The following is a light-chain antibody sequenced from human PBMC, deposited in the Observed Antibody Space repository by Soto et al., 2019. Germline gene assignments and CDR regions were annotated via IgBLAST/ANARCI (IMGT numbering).Light chain of an antibody. J-gene: IGKJ4*01. Sequence: DIQMTQSPSTLSASVGDRVTITCRASQSINTWLAWYQQKPGKAPKLLIYKASSLESGVPSRFSGSGSGTEFTLTISSLQPDDFATYYCQQYNSCALTFGGGTNVEIK. CDR1: QSINTW. CDR2: KAS. CDR3: QQYNSCALT. V-gene: IGKV1-5*03.